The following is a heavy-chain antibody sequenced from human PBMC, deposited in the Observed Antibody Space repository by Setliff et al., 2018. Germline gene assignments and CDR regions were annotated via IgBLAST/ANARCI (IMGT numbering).Heavy chain of an antibody. J-gene: IGHJ4*02. CDR3: ARARGYSYGPFDY. Sequence: GGSLRLSCAASGFTFSSYEMNWVRQAPGKGLEWVSYISSSGITIYYADSVKGRFTISRDNAKNSLYLQMNSLRAEDTAIYSCARARGYSYGPFDYWGQGTLVTVSS. CDR2: ISSSGITI. V-gene: IGHV3-48*03. D-gene: IGHD5-18*01. CDR1: GFTFSSYE.